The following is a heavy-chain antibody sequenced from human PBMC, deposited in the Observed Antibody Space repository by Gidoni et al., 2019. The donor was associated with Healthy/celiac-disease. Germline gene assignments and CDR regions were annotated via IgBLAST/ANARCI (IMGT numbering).Heavy chain of an antibody. CDR3: ARVGAAADSFDY. V-gene: IGHV4-4*02. D-gene: IGHD6-13*01. CDR1: GGSISSSNR. CDR2: IYHSGST. J-gene: IGHJ4*02. Sequence: QVQLQESGPGLVKPSGTLSLTCAVSGGSISSSNRWSWVRQPPGKGLEWVGEIYHSGSTKYNPSLKSRVTISVDKSKNQFSRKLSSVTAADTAVYYCARVGAAADSFDYWGQGTLVTVSS.